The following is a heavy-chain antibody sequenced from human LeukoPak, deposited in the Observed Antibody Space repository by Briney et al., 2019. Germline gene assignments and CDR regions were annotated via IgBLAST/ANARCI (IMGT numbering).Heavy chain of an antibody. D-gene: IGHD3-10*01. CDR1: GDSINSYY. Sequence: SSETLSLTCTVSGDSINSYYWSWIRQPPEKGLEWIGYIYYSGTTSYNPSLKGRVTISVDTFKTQFSLKMNSVTAADTAVYYFARLQRITMAGPDYWYFDLWGRGTLVTVSS. CDR2: IYYSGTT. V-gene: IGHV4-59*01. J-gene: IGHJ2*01. CDR3: ARLQRITMAGPDYWYFDL.